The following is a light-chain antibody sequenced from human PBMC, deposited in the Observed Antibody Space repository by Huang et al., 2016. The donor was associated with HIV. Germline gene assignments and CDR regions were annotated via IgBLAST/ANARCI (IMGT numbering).Light chain of an antibody. J-gene: IGKJ3*01. CDR3: QQRSSWPFT. V-gene: IGKV3-11*01. CDR2: DAS. CDR1: QSVSSS. Sequence: EIVLTQSPATLSLSPGERATLSCRASQSVSSSLAWYQQKPGQAPRLLIYDASNRATGIPARFSGSGSGTDFTLTISSLEPEDFAVYYCQQRSSWPFTFGPGTKADIK.